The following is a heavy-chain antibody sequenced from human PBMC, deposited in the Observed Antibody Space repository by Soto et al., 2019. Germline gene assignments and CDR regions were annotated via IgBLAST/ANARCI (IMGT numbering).Heavy chain of an antibody. V-gene: IGHV3-7*01. D-gene: IGHD6-13*01. J-gene: IGHJ3*02. CDR2: IKQDGSEK. CDR1: GFTFSSYW. Sequence: GSLRLSCAASGFTFSSYWMSWVRQAPVKGLEWVANIKQDGSEKYYVDSVKGRFTISRDNAKNSLYLQMNSLRAEDTAVYYCVRDRVYSSSWYRAFDIWGQGTMVTASS. CDR3: VRDRVYSSSWYRAFDI.